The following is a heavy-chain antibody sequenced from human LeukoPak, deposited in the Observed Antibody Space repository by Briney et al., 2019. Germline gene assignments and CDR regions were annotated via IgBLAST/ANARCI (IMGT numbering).Heavy chain of an antibody. CDR3: AKDRQDTYYDFWSGYLDY. CDR1: GFTVSSNY. J-gene: IGHJ4*02. CDR2: IYSGGTT. V-gene: IGHV3-53*05. Sequence: HPGGSLRLSCAASGFTVSSNYMSWVRQAPGKGLEWVSVIYSGGTTYYADSVKGRFTISRDSSKNTLYLQMNSLRAEDTAVYYCAKDRQDTYYDFWSGYLDYWGQGTLVTVSS. D-gene: IGHD3-3*01.